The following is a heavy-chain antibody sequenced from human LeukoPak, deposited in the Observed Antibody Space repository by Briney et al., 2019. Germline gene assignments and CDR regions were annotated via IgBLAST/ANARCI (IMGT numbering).Heavy chain of an antibody. D-gene: IGHD2-15*01. V-gene: IGHV3-23*01. Sequence: GEALRLSCAASGFTFNNYVMIWVRQAPGEGLEWVSGITASGDSTYYADSVKGRFTMSRDNSRDTVYLQMNSLRVDDTAVYYCARWDNVVVVSASDYWGQGTLVTVSS. CDR3: ARWDNVVVVSASDY. CDR1: GFTFNNYV. J-gene: IGHJ4*02. CDR2: ITASGDST.